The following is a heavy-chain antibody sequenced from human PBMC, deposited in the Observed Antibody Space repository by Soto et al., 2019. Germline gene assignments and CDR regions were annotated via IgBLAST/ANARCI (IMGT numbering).Heavy chain of an antibody. CDR1: GGSFSGYF. Sequence: QVQLQQWGAGLLKASETLSLTCVVSGGSFSGYFWTWIRQSPGRGLEWIGEISHSGSRNYNPAFQSRVIRSVDSSKNHVSLKLSSGTAADSATYFCARGLAYDRPITVAEPFDSWGQGTLVTVSS. CDR3: ARGLAYDRPITVAEPFDS. D-gene: IGHD6-19*01. J-gene: IGHJ4*02. V-gene: IGHV4-34*02. CDR2: ISHSGSR.